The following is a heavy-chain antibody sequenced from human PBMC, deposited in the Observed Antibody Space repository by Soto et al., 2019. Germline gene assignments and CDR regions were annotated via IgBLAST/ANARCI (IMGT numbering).Heavy chain of an antibody. Sequence: PSETLSLTCTVSGGSISSYYWSWIRQPPGKGLEWIGYIYYSGITNYNPSLKSRVTISVDTSKNQFSLKLSSVTAADTAVYYCARRQSSSWYGLWGQGTLVTVSS. CDR3: ARRQSSSWYGL. D-gene: IGHD6-13*01. CDR1: GGSISSYY. CDR2: IYYSGIT. J-gene: IGHJ4*02. V-gene: IGHV4-59*08.